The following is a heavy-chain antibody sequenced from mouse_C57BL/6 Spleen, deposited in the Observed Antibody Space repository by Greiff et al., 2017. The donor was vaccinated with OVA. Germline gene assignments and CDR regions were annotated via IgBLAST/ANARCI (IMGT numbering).Heavy chain of an antibody. J-gene: IGHJ2*01. Sequence: QVQLQQPGAELVKPGASVKLSCKASGYTFTSYWMQWVKQRPGQGLEWIGEIDPSDSYTNYNQKFKGKATLTVDTSSSTAYMQLSSLTSEDSAVYYCARGTDGNSFFDYWGQGTTLTVSS. CDR1: GYTFTSYW. CDR2: IDPSDSYT. CDR3: ARGTDGNSFFDY. V-gene: IGHV1-50*01. D-gene: IGHD2-1*01.